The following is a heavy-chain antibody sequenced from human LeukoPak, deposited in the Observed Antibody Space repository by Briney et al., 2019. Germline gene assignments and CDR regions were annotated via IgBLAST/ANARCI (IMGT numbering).Heavy chain of an antibody. Sequence: VGSLRLSCAASGFTFSSYWMSWVRQAPGKGLEWVANIKQDGSEKYYVDSVKGRFTISRDNAKNSLYLQMNSLRAEDAAVYYCARSRYFAYFDYWGQGTLVTVSS. D-gene: IGHD3-9*01. V-gene: IGHV3-7*01. CDR2: IKQDGSEK. CDR1: GFTFSSYW. CDR3: ARSRYFAYFDY. J-gene: IGHJ4*02.